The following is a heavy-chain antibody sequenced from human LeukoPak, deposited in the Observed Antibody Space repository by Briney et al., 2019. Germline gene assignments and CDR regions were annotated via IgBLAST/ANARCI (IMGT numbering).Heavy chain of an antibody. CDR1: GFTVSDNY. CDR2: IFAGGST. CDR3: ARGGDTIGSIRSPFDI. V-gene: IGHV3-53*01. Sequence: GSLRLSCAASGFTVSDNYTRWVRQAPGKGLEWVSAIFAGGSTYYADSVKGRFIISRDNSKNTVYLQLNSLRAEDTAVYYCARGGDTIGSIRSPFDIWGQGTMVTVSS. D-gene: IGHD3-22*01. J-gene: IGHJ3*02.